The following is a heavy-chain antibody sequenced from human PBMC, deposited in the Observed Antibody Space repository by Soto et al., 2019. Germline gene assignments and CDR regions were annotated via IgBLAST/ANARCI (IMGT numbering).Heavy chain of an antibody. CDR3: ARELGGDEDY. D-gene: IGHD2-21*02. V-gene: IGHV4-34*01. CDR2: INHSGST. CDR1: GGSFSGYY. Sequence: PSETLSLTCAVYGGSFSGYYWSWIRQPPGKGLEWIGEINHSGSTNYNPSLKSRVTISVDTSKNQFSLKLSSVTAADTAVYYCARELGGDEDYWGQGTLVTVSS. J-gene: IGHJ4*02.